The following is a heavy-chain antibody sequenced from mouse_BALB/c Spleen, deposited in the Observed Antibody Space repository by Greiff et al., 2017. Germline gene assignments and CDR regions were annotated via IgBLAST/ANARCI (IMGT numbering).Heavy chain of an antibody. J-gene: IGHJ2*01. CDR1: GFTFSSFG. V-gene: IGHV5-17*02. CDR3: ARDRGYAMDY. D-gene: IGHD6-5*01. Sequence: EVKLVESGGGLVQPGGSRKLSCAASGFTFSSFGMHWVRQAPEKGLEWVAYISSGSSTIYYADTVKGRFTISRDNPKNTLFLQMTSLRSEDTAMYYCARDRGYAMDYWGQGTTLTVSS. CDR2: ISSGSSTI.